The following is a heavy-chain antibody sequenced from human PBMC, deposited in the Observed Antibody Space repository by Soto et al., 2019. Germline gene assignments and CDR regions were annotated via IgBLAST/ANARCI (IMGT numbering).Heavy chain of an antibody. V-gene: IGHV3-15*07. D-gene: IGHD2-15*01. CDR3: PTDPQGYCSGGSCYAGWSDP. CDR1: GFTFSNAW. Sequence: PGGSLRLSCAASGFTFSNAWMNWVRQAPGKGLEWVGRIKSKTDGGTTDYAAPVKGRFTISRDDSKNTLYLQMNSLKTEDTAVYYFPTDPQGYCSGGSCYAGWSDPGGKGTLVTVSS. CDR2: IKSKTDGGTT. J-gene: IGHJ5*02.